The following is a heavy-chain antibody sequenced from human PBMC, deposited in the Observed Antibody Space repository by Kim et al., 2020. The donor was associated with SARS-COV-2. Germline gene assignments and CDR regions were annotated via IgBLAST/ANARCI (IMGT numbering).Heavy chain of an antibody. D-gene: IGHD3-3*01. Sequence: GGSLRLSCAASGFTFSSYAMSWVRQAPGKGLEWVSAISGSGGSTYYADSVKGRFTISRDNSKNTLYLQMNSLRAEDTAVYYCAKKSHQTPIFGVGVYFDYWGQGTLVTVSS. CDR2: ISGSGGST. CDR3: AKKSHQTPIFGVGVYFDY. V-gene: IGHV3-23*01. J-gene: IGHJ4*02. CDR1: GFTFSSYA.